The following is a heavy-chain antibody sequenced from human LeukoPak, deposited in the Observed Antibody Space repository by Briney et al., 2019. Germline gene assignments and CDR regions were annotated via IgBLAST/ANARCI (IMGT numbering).Heavy chain of an antibody. J-gene: IGHJ4*02. CDR1: GFXFSTYG. V-gene: IGHV3-33*01. CDR2: IWYDGSNK. D-gene: IGHD1-7*01. Sequence: GGSLRLSCAASGFXFSTYGIHWVRQAPGKGLEWVAVIWYDGSNKYYADSVKGRFTISRDNSKNTLYLQMSSLRAEDTAVYYCARETGWPGTTGLGYWGQGTLVTVSS. CDR3: ARETGWPGTTGLGY.